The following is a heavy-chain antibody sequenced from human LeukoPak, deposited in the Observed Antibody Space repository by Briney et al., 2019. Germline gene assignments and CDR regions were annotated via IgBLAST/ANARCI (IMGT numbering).Heavy chain of an antibody. Sequence: KGSQTLSLTCDISGDTVSSNSAAWNWIRQSPSRGLEWLGRTYYRSKWYYDYAVSVKSRITISPDTSKNQFSLQLNSVTADDTAVYYCARRFALDFWGQGTMVTVSS. CDR2: TYYRSKWYY. V-gene: IGHV6-1*01. D-gene: IGHD3-3*01. CDR3: ARRFALDF. J-gene: IGHJ3*01. CDR1: GDTVSSNSAA.